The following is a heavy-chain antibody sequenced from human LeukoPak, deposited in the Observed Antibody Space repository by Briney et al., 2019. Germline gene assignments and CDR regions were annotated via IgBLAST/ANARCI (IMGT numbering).Heavy chain of an antibody. Sequence: SVKVSCKASGGTFSSYTISWVRQAPGQGLEWTGRIIPILGIANYAQKFQGRVTITADKSTSTAYMELSSLRSEDTAVYYCARDREGGFDYWGQGTLVTVSS. V-gene: IGHV1-69*04. D-gene: IGHD3-16*01. J-gene: IGHJ4*02. CDR3: ARDREGGFDY. CDR1: GGTFSSYT. CDR2: IIPILGIA.